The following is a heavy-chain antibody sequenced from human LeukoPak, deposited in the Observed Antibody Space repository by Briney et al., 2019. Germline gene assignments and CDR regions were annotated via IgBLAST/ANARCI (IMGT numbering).Heavy chain of an antibody. V-gene: IGHV4-34*01. CDR2: INHSGST. CDR3: ARGLSAVVY. D-gene: IGHD3-16*02. CDR1: GGAFSGYY. J-gene: IGHJ4*02. Sequence: SETLSLTCAVYGGAFSGYYWSWIRQPPGKGLEWIGEINHSGSTNYNPSLKSRVTISVDTSKKQFSLKLSSVTAADTAVYYCARGLSAVVYWGQGTLVTVSS.